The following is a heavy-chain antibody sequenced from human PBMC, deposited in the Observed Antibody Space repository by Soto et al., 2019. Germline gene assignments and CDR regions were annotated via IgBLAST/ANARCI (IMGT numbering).Heavy chain of an antibody. V-gene: IGHV3-33*01. J-gene: IGHJ6*02. CDR1: GFTFSSYD. CDR3: ARAGVTTTTETTYGMDV. CDR2: IWYDGSNK. Sequence: QVQLVESGGGVVQPGRSLRLSCAASGFTFSSYDMHWVRQAPGKGLEWVAVIWYDGSNKYYADSVKGRFTISRDNSKNTLYVQMNSLRAEDTAVYYCARAGVTTTTETTYGMDVWGQGTTVTVSS. D-gene: IGHD4-17*01.